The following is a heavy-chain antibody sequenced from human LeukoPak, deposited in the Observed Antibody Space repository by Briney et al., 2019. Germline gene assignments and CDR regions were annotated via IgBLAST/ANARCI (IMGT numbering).Heavy chain of an antibody. Sequence: SETLSLTCTVSGGSISSYYWSWIRQPAGKGLEWIGRIYTSGSTNYNPSLKSRVTMSVDTSTNQFSLNLSSVTAADTAVYYCARDCSSTSCYIGYYYYGMDVWGQGTTVTVSS. V-gene: IGHV4-4*07. D-gene: IGHD2-2*02. CDR1: GGSISSYY. CDR3: ARDCSSTSCYIGYYYYGMDV. J-gene: IGHJ6*02. CDR2: IYTSGST.